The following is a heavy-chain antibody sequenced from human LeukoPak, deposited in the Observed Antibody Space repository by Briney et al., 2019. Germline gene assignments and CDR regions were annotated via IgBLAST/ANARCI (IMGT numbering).Heavy chain of an antibody. CDR2: IKQDGSEK. D-gene: IGHD3-10*01. CDR1: GFTFSNYW. CDR3: ARDLTPYGSGSYKGHFQH. V-gene: IGHV3-7*01. J-gene: IGHJ1*01. Sequence: GGSLRLSCAASGFTFSNYWMGWVRQAPGKGLERVANIKQDGSEKYYVDSVKGRFTSSRDNAKNSLYLQMNSLRAEDTAVYYCARDLTPYGSGSYKGHFQHWGQGTLVTVSS.